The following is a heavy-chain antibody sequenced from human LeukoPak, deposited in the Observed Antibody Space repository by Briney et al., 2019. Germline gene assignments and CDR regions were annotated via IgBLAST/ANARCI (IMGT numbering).Heavy chain of an antibody. V-gene: IGHV3-21*01. Sequence: PGGSLRLSCAASGFTFSSYSMNWVRQAPGKGLEWVSSISSSSSYIYYADSVKGRFTISRDNSKNTLYLQMNSLRAEDTAVYYCARSSRGVDPRKFDYWGQGTLVTVSS. D-gene: IGHD2-15*01. CDR2: ISSSSSYI. CDR3: ARSSRGVDPRKFDY. J-gene: IGHJ4*02. CDR1: GFTFSSYS.